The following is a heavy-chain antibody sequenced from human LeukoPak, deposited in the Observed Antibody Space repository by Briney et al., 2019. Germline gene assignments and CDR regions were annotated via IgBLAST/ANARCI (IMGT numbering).Heavy chain of an antibody. CDR2: ISGSGGST. CDR3: AKETDYGYYFDY. V-gene: IGHV3-23*01. CDR1: GFTFSSYA. Sequence: GGSLRLSCAASGFTFSSYAMSWVRQAPGKGLGGVSAISGSGGSTYYADSVKGRFTISRDNSKNTLYLQTNSLRAEDTAVYYCAKETDYGYYFDYWGQGTLVTVSS. J-gene: IGHJ4*02. D-gene: IGHD4-17*01.